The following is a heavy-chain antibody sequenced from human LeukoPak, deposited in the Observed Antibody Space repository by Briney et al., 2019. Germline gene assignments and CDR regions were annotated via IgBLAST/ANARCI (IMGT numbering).Heavy chain of an antibody. V-gene: IGHV6-1*01. D-gene: IGHD1-14*01. CDR2: TYYRSKWYD. CDR1: GDSVSSNSAA. Sequence: SQTLSLTCAISGDSVSSNSAAWNWIRLSPSRGLEWLGRTYYRSKWYDDYAVSVKSRITINPDTSKDQFSLQLISVTPEDTAVYYCARGTIGRTNWSDPWGQGTLVTVSS. J-gene: IGHJ5*02. CDR3: ARGTIGRTNWSDP.